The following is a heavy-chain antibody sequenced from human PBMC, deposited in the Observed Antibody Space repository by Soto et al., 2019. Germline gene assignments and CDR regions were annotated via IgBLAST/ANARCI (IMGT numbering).Heavy chain of an antibody. CDR2: ISSSGSTI. V-gene: IGHV3-48*03. CDR3: ARVEYDFWSCVSYYYYYGMDV. Sequence: EVQLVESGGGLVQPGGSLRLSCAASGFTFSSYEMNWVRQAPGKGLEWVSYISSSGSTIYYADSVKGRFTISRDNAKNSLYMQMNSLRAEDTAVYYCARVEYDFWSCVSYYYYYGMDVWGQGTTVTVSS. D-gene: IGHD3-3*01. J-gene: IGHJ6*02. CDR1: GFTFSSYE.